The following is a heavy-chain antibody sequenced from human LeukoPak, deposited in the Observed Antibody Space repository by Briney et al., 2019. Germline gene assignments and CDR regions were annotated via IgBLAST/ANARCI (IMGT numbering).Heavy chain of an antibody. J-gene: IGHJ4*02. D-gene: IGHD3-3*01. V-gene: IGHV1-8*03. CDR2: MNPNSGNT. Sequence: ASVKVSCKASGYTFTSYDINWVRQATGQGLEWMGWMNPNSGNTGYAQKFQGRVTITRNTSISTAYMELSSLRSEGTAVYYCARDPAITIFGVVISFDYWGQGTLVTVSS. CDR3: ARDPAITIFGVVISFDY. CDR1: GYTFTSYD.